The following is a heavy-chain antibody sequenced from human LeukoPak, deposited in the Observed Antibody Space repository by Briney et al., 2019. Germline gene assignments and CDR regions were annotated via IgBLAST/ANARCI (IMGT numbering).Heavy chain of an antibody. V-gene: IGHV1-69*13. CDR2: IIPIFGTA. J-gene: IGHJ3*02. CDR1: GYTFTSYD. Sequence: SVKVSCKASGYTFTSYDINWVRQATGQGLEWMEGIIPIFGTANYAQKFQGRVTITADESTSTAYMELSSLRSEDTAVYYCARALSIVVVPAANGEAAFDIWGQGTMVTVSS. D-gene: IGHD2-2*01. CDR3: ARALSIVVVPAANGEAAFDI.